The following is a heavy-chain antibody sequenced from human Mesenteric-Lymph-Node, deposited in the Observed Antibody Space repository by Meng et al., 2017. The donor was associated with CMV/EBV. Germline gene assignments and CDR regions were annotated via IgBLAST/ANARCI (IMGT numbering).Heavy chain of an antibody. J-gene: IGHJ3*02. CDR3: ARLYYYDSENAFDI. CDR2: IQYDGSNK. V-gene: IGHV3-30*02. CDR1: GFTFSNYG. D-gene: IGHD3-22*01. Sequence: GGSLRLSCAASGFTFSNYGMHWVRQAPGKGLEWVAFIQYDGSNKYYADSVKGQFTISRDNSKNTLYLQMNSLRAEDTAVYYCARLYYYDSENAFDIWGQGTMVTVSS.